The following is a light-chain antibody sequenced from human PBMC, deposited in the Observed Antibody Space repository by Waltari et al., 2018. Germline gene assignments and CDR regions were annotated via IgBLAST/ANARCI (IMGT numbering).Light chain of an antibody. J-gene: IGKJ1*01. V-gene: IGKV1-16*01. CDR2: EAS. CDR3: QQYNTYPWT. Sequence: GISHYVAWFQQKPGKAPKSLIYEASILQNGVPARFSGSGSGTEFTLTINNVQPDDFATYYCQQYNTYPWTFGQGTKVEI. CDR1: GISHY.